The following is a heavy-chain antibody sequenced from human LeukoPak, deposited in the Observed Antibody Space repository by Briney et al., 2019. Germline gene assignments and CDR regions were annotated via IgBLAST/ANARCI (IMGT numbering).Heavy chain of an antibody. CDR1: GYPISSGYY. Sequence: SETLSLTCTVSGYPISSGYYWGWIRQPPGKGLQWIGSIYHSGSTYYNPSLKSRVTISVDTSKNQFSLKLSSVTAADTAVYYCARPSFTHNWFDPWGQGTLVTVSS. CDR2: IYHSGST. V-gene: IGHV4-38-2*02. J-gene: IGHJ5*02. CDR3: ARPSFTHNWFDP.